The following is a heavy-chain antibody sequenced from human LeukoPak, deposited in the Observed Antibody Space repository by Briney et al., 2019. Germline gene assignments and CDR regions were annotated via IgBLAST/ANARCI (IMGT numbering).Heavy chain of an antibody. CDR3: ARLANYYDSSGYPSYRAFDI. Sequence: KPSETLSLTCTVSGASISSSSYYWGWIRQPPGKGLEWIGSIYYGGSTYYNPSLKSRVTISVDTSKNQFSLKVNSVTAADTAVYYCARLANYYDSSGYPSYRAFDIWGQGTMVTVSS. CDR2: IYYGGST. J-gene: IGHJ3*02. CDR1: GASISSSSYY. D-gene: IGHD3-22*01. V-gene: IGHV4-39*07.